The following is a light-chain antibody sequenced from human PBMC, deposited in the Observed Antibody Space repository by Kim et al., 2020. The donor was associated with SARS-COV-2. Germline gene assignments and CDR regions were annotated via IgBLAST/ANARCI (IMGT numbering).Light chain of an antibody. CDR3: HQYGTSPFT. J-gene: IGKJ4*01. V-gene: IGKV3-20*01. Sequence: SPGEIAGLSCRPRRRVGSNSFAWFQQTPGQAPRLLNSGASFRATGIPDRFSGSGSGTDFTLTISRLEPEDFAVYYCHQYGTSPFTFGGGTKVDIK. CDR2: GAS. CDR1: RRVGSNS.